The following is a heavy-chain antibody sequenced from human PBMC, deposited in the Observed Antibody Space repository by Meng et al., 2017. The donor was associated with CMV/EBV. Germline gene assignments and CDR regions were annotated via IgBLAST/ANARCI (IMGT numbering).Heavy chain of an antibody. CDR3: ARALRKDIVVVPAAIIPLEYFQH. CDR1: GFTFSSYW. J-gene: IGHJ1*01. CDR2: INSDGSST. Sequence: GGSLRLSCAASGFTFSSYWMHWVRQAPGKGLVWVSRINSDGSSTSYADSVKGRFTISRDNAKNSLYLQMNSLRAEDTAVYYCARALRKDIVVVPAAIIPLEYFQHWGQGTLVTVSS. D-gene: IGHD2-2*02. V-gene: IGHV3-74*01.